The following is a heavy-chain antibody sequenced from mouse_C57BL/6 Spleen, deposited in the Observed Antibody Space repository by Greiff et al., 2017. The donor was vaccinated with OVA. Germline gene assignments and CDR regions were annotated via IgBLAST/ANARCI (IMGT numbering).Heavy chain of an antibody. J-gene: IGHJ3*01. D-gene: IGHD1-1*01. V-gene: IGHV5-4*01. CDR3: ARDRGGSSPFAY. CDR1: GFTFSSYA. CDR2: ISDGGSYT. Sequence: DVKLVESGGGLVKPGGSLKLSCAASGFTFSSYAMSWVRPTPEKRLEWVATISDGGSYTYYPDNVKGRFTISRDNAKNNLYLQMSHLKSEDTAMYYCARDRGGSSPFAYWGQGTLVTVSA.